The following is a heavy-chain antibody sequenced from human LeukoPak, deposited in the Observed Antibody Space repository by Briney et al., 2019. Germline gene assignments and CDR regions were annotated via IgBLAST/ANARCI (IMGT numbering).Heavy chain of an antibody. CDR2: INNIGST. CDR3: ARVPDSGSPRRAFDI. CDR1: GGSISSYY. Sequence: SETLSLTCTVSGGSISSYYWSWIWIRQPPGKGLEWIGYINNIGSTDYNPSLKSRVTVSVDTSKNQFSLKLSSVTAADTAVYYCARVPDSGSPRRAFDIWGQGTMVTVSS. D-gene: IGHD1-26*01. J-gene: IGHJ3*02. V-gene: IGHV4-59*01.